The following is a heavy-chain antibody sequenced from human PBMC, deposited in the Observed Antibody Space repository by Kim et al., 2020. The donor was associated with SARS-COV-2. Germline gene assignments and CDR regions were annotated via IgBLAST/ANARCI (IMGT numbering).Heavy chain of an antibody. J-gene: IGHJ4*02. V-gene: IGHV4-38-2*02. CDR1: GYSISRGYS. CDR2: FFHVGNT. CDR3: AGDYGATPNYFDF. Sequence: SETLSLTCSGSGYSISRGYSWGWIRQPPGKGLEWIGSFFHVGNTDYNPSLKNRATLAVDTSKNQFSLRLTSVTATDTALYFCAGDYGATPNYFDFWGQG. D-gene: IGHD4-17*01.